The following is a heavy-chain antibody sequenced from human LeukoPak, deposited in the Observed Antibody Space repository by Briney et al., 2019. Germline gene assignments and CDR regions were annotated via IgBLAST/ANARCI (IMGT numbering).Heavy chain of an antibody. CDR3: ARESRGGDFWSGEPVDY. V-gene: IGHV4-39*02. CDR2: IYYSGST. J-gene: IGHJ4*02. D-gene: IGHD3-3*01. CDR1: GGSISSSSYY. Sequence: SETLSLTCTVSGGSISSSSYYWGWIRQPPGKGLEWIGSIYYSGSTYYNPSLKSRVTISVDTSKNQFSLKLSSVTAADTAVYYCARESRGGDFWSGEPVDYWGQGTLVTVSS.